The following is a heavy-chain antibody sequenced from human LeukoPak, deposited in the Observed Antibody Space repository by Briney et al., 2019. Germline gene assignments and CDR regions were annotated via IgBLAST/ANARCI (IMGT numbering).Heavy chain of an antibody. J-gene: IGHJ6*03. V-gene: IGHV3-73*01. D-gene: IGHD2-2*01. CDR3: TRTPSSVVVPAAGYMDV. CDR1: GFTFSGSA. CDR2: IRSKANSYAT. Sequence: GGSLRLSCAASGFTFSGSAMHWVRQASGKGLECVGRIRSKANSYATAYAASVKGRFTISRDDSKNTAYLQMNSLKTEDTAVYYCTRTPSSVVVPAAGYMDVWGKGTTVTISS.